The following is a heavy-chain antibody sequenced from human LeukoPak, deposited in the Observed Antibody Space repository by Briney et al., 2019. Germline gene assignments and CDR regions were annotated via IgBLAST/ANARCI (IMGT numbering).Heavy chain of an antibody. Sequence: ASVKVSCKASGGTFSSYTIIWVRQAPGQGLEWMGRIIPILGIANYAQKFQGRVTITADKSTSTAYMELSSLRSEDTAVYYCAREGDVDTANPLWGQGTLVTVSS. J-gene: IGHJ4*02. D-gene: IGHD5-18*01. V-gene: IGHV1-69*02. CDR3: AREGDVDTANPL. CDR1: GGTFSSYT. CDR2: IIPILGIA.